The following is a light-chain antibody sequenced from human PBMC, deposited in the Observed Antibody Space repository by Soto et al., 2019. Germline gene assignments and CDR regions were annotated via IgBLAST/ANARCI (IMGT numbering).Light chain of an antibody. CDR2: KAS. CDR3: QQYRSFSPLT. V-gene: IGKV1-5*03. Sequence: DIHMTQSPSSVSASVGDIFTITCRASQTISSWLAWYQQKPGKAPKLLSYKASTLKSGVPSRFSGSGYGTEFNLTISSLQPDDFATYYCQQYRSFSPLTFGGGTKV. J-gene: IGKJ4*01. CDR1: QTISSW.